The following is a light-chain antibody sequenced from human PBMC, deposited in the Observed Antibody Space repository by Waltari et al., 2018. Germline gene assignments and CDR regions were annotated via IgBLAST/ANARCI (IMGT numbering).Light chain of an antibody. CDR2: DAS. J-gene: IGKJ5*01. CDR1: QSVDTS. Sequence: VLTQSPAALPLSPGASASLSCRASQSVDTSFAWYHQTPGQAPRLLIYDASKRATGIPPRFSGSGSGTDIALTISSREPEDFTVDYCQRHSNWTPSITFGQGTRLE. V-gene: IGKV3-11*01. CDR3: QRHSNWTPSIT.